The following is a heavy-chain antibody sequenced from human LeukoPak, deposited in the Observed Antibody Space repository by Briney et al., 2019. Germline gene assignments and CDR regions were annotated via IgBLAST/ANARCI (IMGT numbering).Heavy chain of an antibody. CDR2: IYTSGST. J-gene: IGHJ3*02. CDR1: GGSISSGSYY. D-gene: IGHD2-2*01. V-gene: IGHV4-61*02. Sequence: PSETLSLTCTVSGGSISSGSYYWSWIRQPAGKGLEWIGRIYTSGSTNYNPSLKSRVTISVDTSKNQFSLKLSSVTAADTAVYYCAGHCSSTSCYAGAFDIWGQGTMVTVSS. CDR3: AGHCSSTSCYAGAFDI.